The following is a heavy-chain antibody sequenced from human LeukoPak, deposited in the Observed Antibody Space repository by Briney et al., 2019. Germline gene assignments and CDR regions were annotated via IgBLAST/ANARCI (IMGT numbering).Heavy chain of an antibody. Sequence: SETLSLTCTVSGGSVSSGSYYWSWIRQPPGKGLEWIGYIYYSGSTNYNPSLKSRVTISVDTSKNQFSLKLSSVTAADTAVYYCARDTVTMTTVTYDAFDIWGQGTMVTVSS. J-gene: IGHJ3*02. CDR1: GGSVSSGSYY. CDR2: IYYSGST. CDR3: ARDTVTMTTVTYDAFDI. D-gene: IGHD4-17*01. V-gene: IGHV4-61*01.